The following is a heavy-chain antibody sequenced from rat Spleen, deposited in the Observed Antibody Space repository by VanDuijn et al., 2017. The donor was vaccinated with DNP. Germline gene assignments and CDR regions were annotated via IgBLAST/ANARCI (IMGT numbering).Heavy chain of an antibody. V-gene: IGHV5-31*01. J-gene: IGHJ2*01. CDR1: GFTFNNYW. CDR3: ARDLEHY. Sequence: EVQLVESGGGLVQPGRSLKLSCVASGFTFNNYWMTWIRQVPGKGLEWVASITSGGDTTYYPDSVKGRFTISRDNAKNTLYLQMNSLRSEDTATYYCARDLEHYWGQGVMVTVSS. CDR2: ITSGGDTT.